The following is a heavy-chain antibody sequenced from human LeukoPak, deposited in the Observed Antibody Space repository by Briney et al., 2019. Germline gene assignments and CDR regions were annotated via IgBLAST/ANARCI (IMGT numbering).Heavy chain of an antibody. Sequence: QSGGSLRLSCATSGFTFSRYAMQWVREARGKAVEWVAVMSYDGSNKYYEDSVKGRFAISRDNAKNTLNLQMQSLRNEDKAVYYYAIDWEYSQKWGQGTLVTVSS. CDR3: AIDWEYSQK. CDR2: MSYDGSNK. J-gene: IGHJ1*01. CDR1: GFTFSRYA. V-gene: IGHV3-30*09.